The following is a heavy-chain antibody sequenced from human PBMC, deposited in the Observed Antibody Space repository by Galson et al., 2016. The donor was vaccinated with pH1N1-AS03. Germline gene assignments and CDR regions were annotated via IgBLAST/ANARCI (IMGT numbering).Heavy chain of an antibody. CDR1: GGTFGNYA. D-gene: IGHD6-6*01. V-gene: IGHV1-69*13. J-gene: IGHJ6*02. Sequence: SVKVSCKASGGTFGNYAVSWVRLAPGQGLEWLGAIVPVFGTTNYAQTFQGRRTITADASTSTANMELSGLRLDDTALYYCTRDGAAHDYYYYGMDVWGQGTTVTVSS. CDR3: TRDGAAHDYYYYGMDV. CDR2: IVPVFGTT.